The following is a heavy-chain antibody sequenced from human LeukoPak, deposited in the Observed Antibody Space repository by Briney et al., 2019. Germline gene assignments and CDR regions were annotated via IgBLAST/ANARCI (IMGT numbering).Heavy chain of an antibody. D-gene: IGHD6-13*01. Sequence: AGSLRLSCAASGFTFSSSWWHWFRQTPAKGLVWVSRIDSVASGTSYADSVKGRFTISRDNAKNTRYLQMNSLRAEDTAVYYCARIESDSSGWWVNFDYWGQGTLVTVSS. CDR2: IDSVASGT. V-gene: IGHV3-74*01. CDR3: ARIESDSSGWWVNFDY. CDR1: GFTFSSSW. J-gene: IGHJ4*02.